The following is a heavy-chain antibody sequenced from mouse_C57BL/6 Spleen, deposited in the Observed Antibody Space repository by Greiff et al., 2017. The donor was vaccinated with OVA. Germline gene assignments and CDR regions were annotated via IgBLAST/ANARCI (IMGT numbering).Heavy chain of an antibody. V-gene: IGHV1-64*01. D-gene: IGHD2-4*01. Sequence: QVQLKQPGAELVKPGASVKLSCKASGYTFTSYWMHWVKQRPGQGLEWIGMIHPNSGSTNYNEKFKSKATLTVDKSSSTAYMQLSSLTSEDAAVYYCARSGEDYDWFAYWGQGTLVTVSA. CDR3: ARSGEDYDWFAY. J-gene: IGHJ3*01. CDR2: IHPNSGST. CDR1: GYTFTSYW.